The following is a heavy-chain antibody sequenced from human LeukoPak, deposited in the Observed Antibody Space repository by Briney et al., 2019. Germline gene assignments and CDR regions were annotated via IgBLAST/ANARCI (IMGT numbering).Heavy chain of an antibody. J-gene: IGHJ4*02. Sequence: PGGSLRLSCAASGFAFPGYWMVWVRQAPGRGLEWVASIGKDGSEKAYGDSVKDRFIISRDNARNSLYLQMNTLGVEDTAVYYCTRDIVWLQLQNWGQGALVTVSS. D-gene: IGHD5-24*01. V-gene: IGHV3-7*01. CDR1: GFAFPGYW. CDR3: TRDIVWLQLQN. CDR2: IGKDGSEK.